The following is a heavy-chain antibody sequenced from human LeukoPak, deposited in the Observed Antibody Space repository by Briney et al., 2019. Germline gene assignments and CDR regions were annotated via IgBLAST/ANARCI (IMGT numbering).Heavy chain of an antibody. CDR2: IYTSGST. D-gene: IGHD2-2*01. J-gene: IGHJ5*02. CDR1: GGSISSYY. V-gene: IGHV4-4*08. Sequence: SETLSLTCTVSGGSISSYYWSWIRQPPGKGLEWIGHIYTSGSTNYNPSLKSRVTISVDTSKNQFSLKLSSVTAADTAVYYCAREVVVPAAINWFDPWGQGTLVTVSS. CDR3: AREVVVPAAINWFDP.